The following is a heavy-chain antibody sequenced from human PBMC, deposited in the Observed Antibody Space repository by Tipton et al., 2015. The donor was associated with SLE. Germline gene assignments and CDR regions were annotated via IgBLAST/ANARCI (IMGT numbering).Heavy chain of an antibody. V-gene: IGHV4-34*01. CDR1: GGSFSGYY. J-gene: IGHJ1*01. Sequence: TLSLTCALYGGSFSGYYWNWIRQPPGKGLEWIGEINHSGSTNYNPSLKSRVTISVDTSKNQFSLKLSSVTAADTAVYYCARTGFYYVPYFQHWGQGTLVTVSP. CDR3: ARTGFYYVPYFQH. CDR2: INHSGST. D-gene: IGHD3-10*02.